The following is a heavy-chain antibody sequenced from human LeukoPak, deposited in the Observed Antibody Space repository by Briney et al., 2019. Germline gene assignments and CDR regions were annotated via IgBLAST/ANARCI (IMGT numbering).Heavy chain of an antibody. CDR2: IYYSGST. CDR3: ARVPHQEGYSYGYGRGIGFDP. Sequence: PSETLSLTCTVSGGSISSSSYYWGWIRQPPGKGLEWIGSIYYSGSTYYNPSLKSRVTISVDTSKNQFSLKLSSVTAADTAVYYCARVPHQEGYSYGYGRGIGFDPWGQGTLVTVSS. D-gene: IGHD5-18*01. J-gene: IGHJ5*02. V-gene: IGHV4-39*07. CDR1: GGSISSSSYY.